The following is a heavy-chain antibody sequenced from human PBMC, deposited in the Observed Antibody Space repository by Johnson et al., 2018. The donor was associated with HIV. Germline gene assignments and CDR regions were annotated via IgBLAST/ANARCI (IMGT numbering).Heavy chain of an antibody. CDR1: GFTFSSYD. D-gene: IGHD6-19*01. CDR2: IGTAGNT. CDR3: ARDAVIRSGWYNVDAFDV. J-gene: IGHJ3*01. Sequence: VQLVDSGGGLVQPGGSLRLSCAASGFTFSSYDMHWVRQATGKGLEWVSAIGTAGNTYYPGSVKGRFTISRENAKNSLYLQMNSLRAEDTAVYYCARDAVIRSGWYNVDAFDVWGQGTMVTVSS. V-gene: IGHV3-13*01.